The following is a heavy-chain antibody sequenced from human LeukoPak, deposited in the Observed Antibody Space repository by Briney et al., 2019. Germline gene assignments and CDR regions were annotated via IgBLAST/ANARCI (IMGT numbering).Heavy chain of an antibody. D-gene: IGHD1-1*01. Sequence: GGSLRLSCAASGFTFSSYSMNWVRQAPGKGLEWVSSISSSSSYIYYADSVEGRFTISRDNAKNSLYLQMNSLRAEDTAVYYCARDSGANWRKFDYWGQGTLVTVSS. CDR1: GFTFSSYS. CDR2: ISSSSSYI. CDR3: ARDSGANWRKFDY. J-gene: IGHJ4*02. V-gene: IGHV3-21*01.